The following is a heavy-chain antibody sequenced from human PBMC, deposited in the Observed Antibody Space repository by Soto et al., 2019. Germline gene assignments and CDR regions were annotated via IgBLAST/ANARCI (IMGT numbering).Heavy chain of an antibody. J-gene: IGHJ6*03. D-gene: IGHD1-26*01. V-gene: IGHV3-64*01. CDR1: GFTFSSYS. Sequence: EVQLVESGGGLVQPGGSLRLSCAASGFTFSSYSMHWVRQAPGKGLEHVATISSKGDSTYYANSVKGRFTLSRDNSKSTLYLQMGSLRVEDMAVYYCARRREANNYYYYSMDVWGKGATVTVFS. CDR3: ARRREANNYYYYSMDV. CDR2: ISSKGDST.